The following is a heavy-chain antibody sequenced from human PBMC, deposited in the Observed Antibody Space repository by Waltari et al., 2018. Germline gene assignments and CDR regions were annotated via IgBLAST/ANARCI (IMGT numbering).Heavy chain of an antibody. V-gene: IGHV4-59*01. Sequence: QVQLQESCPGLVKPSETLSLTCTVSGRSLSSYYCSWIRQPPGNGLEWIGYIYYSGCTNYNPSLKSRVTISVDTSKNQFSLKLSSVTAADTAVYYCARVEYYDFWSGSGTYGMDVWGQGTTVTVSS. CDR3: ARVEYYDFWSGSGTYGMDV. J-gene: IGHJ6*02. CDR1: GRSLSSYY. CDR2: IYYSGCT. D-gene: IGHD3-3*01.